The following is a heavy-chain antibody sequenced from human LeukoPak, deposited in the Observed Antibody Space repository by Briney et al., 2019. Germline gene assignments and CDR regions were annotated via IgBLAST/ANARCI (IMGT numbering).Heavy chain of an antibody. Sequence: QTGGSLRLSCAATGFSFSSYALSWVRQAPGKGLEWVSAISSGGDRTYYADSVTGRFTISRDNSKNMLFLQMSSLRAEDAAMYNCTREAIATGYAYDWGQGTLVTVFS. D-gene: IGHD3-16*01. J-gene: IGHJ4*02. V-gene: IGHV3-23*01. CDR2: ISSGGDRT. CDR3: TREAIATGYAYD. CDR1: GFSFSSYA.